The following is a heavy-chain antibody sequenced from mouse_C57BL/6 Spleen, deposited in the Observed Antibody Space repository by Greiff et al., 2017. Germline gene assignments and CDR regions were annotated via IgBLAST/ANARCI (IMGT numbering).Heavy chain of an antibody. CDR3: ARQGISYALDY. V-gene: IGHV5-12*01. D-gene: IGHD1-1*01. J-gene: IGHJ2*01. Sequence: EVKLVESGGGLVQPGGSLKLSCAASGFTFSDYYMYWVRQTPEKRLEWVAYISNGGGSTYYPDTVKGRFTIPRDNAKNTLYLQMSRLKSEDTAMYCCARQGISYALDYWGQGTTLTVSS. CDR1: GFTFSDYY. CDR2: ISNGGGST.